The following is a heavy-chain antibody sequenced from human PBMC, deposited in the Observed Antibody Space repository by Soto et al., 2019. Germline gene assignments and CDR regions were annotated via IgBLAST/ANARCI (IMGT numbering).Heavy chain of an antibody. V-gene: IGHV3-7*01. J-gene: IGHJ3*02. Sequence: GGSLRLSCAASGFTFSSYWMSWVRQAPGKGLEWVANIKQDGSEKYYVDSVKGRFTISRDNAKNSLYLQMNSLRAEDTAVYYCARMSSWLSTPDAFDIWGQGTMVTVSS. CDR3: ARMSSWLSTPDAFDI. CDR2: IKQDGSEK. D-gene: IGHD2-2*01. CDR1: GFTFSSYW.